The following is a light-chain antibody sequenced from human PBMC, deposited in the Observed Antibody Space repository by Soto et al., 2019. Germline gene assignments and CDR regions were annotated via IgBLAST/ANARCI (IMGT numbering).Light chain of an antibody. CDR2: DVS. CDR1: RSDVGGYNY. CDR3: SSYTSTSTYV. J-gene: IGLJ1*01. V-gene: IGLV2-14*01. Sequence: QSALTQPASVSGSPGQSITISCTGTRSDVGGYNYVSWYQQHPGKAPKLMIYDVSNRPSGVYNRFSGSKSGNTASLTISGLQAEDEADYYCSSYTSTSTYVFGTGTKLTVL.